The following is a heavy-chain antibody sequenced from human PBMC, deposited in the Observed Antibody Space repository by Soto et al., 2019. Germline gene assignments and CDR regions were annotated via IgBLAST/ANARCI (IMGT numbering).Heavy chain of an antibody. V-gene: IGHV4-34*01. CDR1: GGSFSGYY. CDR3: AGPPQYFDWTDDAFDI. D-gene: IGHD3-9*01. Sequence: QVPLQQWGAGLLKPSETLSLTCAVYGGSFSGYYWSWIRQPPGKGLEWIGEINHSGSTNYNPSLKSRVTISVDTSKNQFSLKLSSVTAADTAVYYCAGPPQYFDWTDDAFDIWGQGTMVTVSS. J-gene: IGHJ3*02. CDR2: INHSGST.